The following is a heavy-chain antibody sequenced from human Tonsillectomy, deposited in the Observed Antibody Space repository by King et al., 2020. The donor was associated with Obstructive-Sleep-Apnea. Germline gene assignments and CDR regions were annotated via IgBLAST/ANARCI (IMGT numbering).Heavy chain of an antibody. CDR2: IYYSGST. CDR1: GGSISSSSYY. D-gene: IGHD3-22*01. Sequence: QLQESGPGLVKPSETLSLTCTVSGGSISSSSYYWGWIRQPPGKGLEWIGSIYYSGSTYYNPSLKSRVTISVDTSKNQVSLKLISVTAADTAVYYCARAVYYYDSSVNWFDPWGQGTLVTVSS. J-gene: IGHJ5*02. V-gene: IGHV4-39*07. CDR3: ARAVYYYDSSVNWFDP.